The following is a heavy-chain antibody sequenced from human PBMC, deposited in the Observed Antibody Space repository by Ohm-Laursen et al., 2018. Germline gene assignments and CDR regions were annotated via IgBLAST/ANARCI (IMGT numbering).Heavy chain of an antibody. D-gene: IGHD2-8*02. CDR3: ATSSRSSHWSVFDY. Sequence: SLRLSCSASGFTFSSYAMSWVRQAPGKGLEWVSYISSSGSIIYYADSVKGRFTISRDNAKNSLYLQMNSLRAEDTAVYYCATSSRSSHWSVFDYWGQGTLVTVSS. V-gene: IGHV3-48*03. CDR1: GFTFSSYA. J-gene: IGHJ4*02. CDR2: ISSSGSII.